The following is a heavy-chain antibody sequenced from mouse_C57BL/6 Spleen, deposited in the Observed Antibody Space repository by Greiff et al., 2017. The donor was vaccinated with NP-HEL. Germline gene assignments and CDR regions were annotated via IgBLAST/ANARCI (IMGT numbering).Heavy chain of an antibody. Sequence: QVQLQQPGTELVKPGASVKLSCKASGYTFTSYWMHWVKQRPGQGLEWIGNINPSNGGTNYNEKFKSKATLTVDKSPSTAYMQLSSLTSEDSAVYYCAREEELLPLYYAMDYWGQGTSVTVSS. CDR3: AREEELLPLYYAMDY. CDR1: GYTFTSYW. CDR2: INPSNGGT. V-gene: IGHV1-53*01. J-gene: IGHJ4*01. D-gene: IGHD1-1*01.